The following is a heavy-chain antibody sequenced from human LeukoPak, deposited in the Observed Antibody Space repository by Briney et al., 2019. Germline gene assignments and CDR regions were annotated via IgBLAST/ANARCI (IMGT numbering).Heavy chain of an antibody. J-gene: IGHJ4*02. CDR3: AKTRSADQYTNLGFAY. D-gene: IGHD2-15*01. V-gene: IGHV1-2*02. CDR1: GYTFTTYY. Sequence: ASVKVSCKTSGYTFTTYYIHWVRQAPGRGLEWMGWYNPRTLGTNYAQKFRGRVTLTGDTSITTAHMELSRLRSDDTAVYYCAKTRSADQYTNLGFAYWGQGTLVSVSS. CDR2: YNPRTLGT.